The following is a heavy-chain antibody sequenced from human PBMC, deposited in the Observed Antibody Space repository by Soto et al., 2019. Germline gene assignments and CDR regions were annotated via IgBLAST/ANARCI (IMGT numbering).Heavy chain of an antibody. V-gene: IGHV4-4*02. CDR3: ACHLGGMATIEYLAFDI. CDR1: GGSISSSNW. CDR2: IYHSGST. J-gene: IGHJ3*02. D-gene: IGHD5-12*01. Sequence: QVQLQESGPGLVKPSGTLSLTCAVSGGSISSSNWWSWVRQPPGKGLEWIGEIYHSGSTNYNPSLKSRVTISVDKSKNQFSLKLSSVNAADTAVYYCACHLGGMATIEYLAFDIWGQGTMVTVSS.